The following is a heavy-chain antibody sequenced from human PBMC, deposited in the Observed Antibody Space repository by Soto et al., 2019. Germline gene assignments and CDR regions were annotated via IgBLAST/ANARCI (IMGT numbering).Heavy chain of an antibody. Sequence: QSGGSLRLSCAASGFTFSSYWMSWVRQAPGKGLEWVANIKQDGSEKYYVDSVKGRFTISRDNAKNSLYLQMNSLRAEDTAVYYCARAGDIVVVPAAILDYYGMDVWGQGTTVTVSS. V-gene: IGHV3-7*03. D-gene: IGHD2-2*02. CDR1: GFTFSSYW. J-gene: IGHJ6*02. CDR3: ARAGDIVVVPAAILDYYGMDV. CDR2: IKQDGSEK.